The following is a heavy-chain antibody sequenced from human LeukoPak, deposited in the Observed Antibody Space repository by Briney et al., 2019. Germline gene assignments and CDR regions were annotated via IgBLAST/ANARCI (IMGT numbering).Heavy chain of an antibody. V-gene: IGHV3-7*01. D-gene: IGHD1-26*01. CDR2: IKQDGSEK. CDR3: ARDAGSGSYWGYFDY. J-gene: IGHJ4*02. CDR1: GFTFSSYW. Sequence: GGSLRLSCAASGFTFSSYWMSWVRQAPGKGLEWVANIKQDGSEKYYVDSVKGRFTISRDNAKNSLYLQMNSLRAEDTAVYYCARDAGSGSYWGYFDYWGQGTLVTVSS.